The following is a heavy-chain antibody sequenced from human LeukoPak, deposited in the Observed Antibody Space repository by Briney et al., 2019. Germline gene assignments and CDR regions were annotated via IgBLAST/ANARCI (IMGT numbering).Heavy chain of an antibody. J-gene: IGHJ4*02. CDR2: IYYSGSTT. CDR1: GGSITNYW. CDR3: ARVGDWNDLVY. V-gene: IGHV4-59*01. Sequence: SETLSLTCTVSGGSITNYWWSWIRQPPGRGLEWIGYIYYSGSTTNYNPSLRGRATISVDASKNQFSLRLRSVTAADTAVHYCARVGDWNDLVYWGQGTLVSVSS. D-gene: IGHD1-1*01.